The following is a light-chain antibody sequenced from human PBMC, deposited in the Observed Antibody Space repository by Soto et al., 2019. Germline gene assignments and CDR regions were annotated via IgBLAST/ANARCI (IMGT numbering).Light chain of an antibody. Sequence: QSALTQPASVSGSPGQSITISCSGTTSDVGGYDVVSWYQQHPGKAPKLMIFEVNQRPSGVSDRFSGSKSGNTASLTFSGLQAGDEADYYCCSFAGSSTFWVFGGGTQLTVL. V-gene: IGLV2-23*02. CDR3: CSFAGSSTFWV. J-gene: IGLJ3*02. CDR1: TSDVGGYDV. CDR2: EVN.